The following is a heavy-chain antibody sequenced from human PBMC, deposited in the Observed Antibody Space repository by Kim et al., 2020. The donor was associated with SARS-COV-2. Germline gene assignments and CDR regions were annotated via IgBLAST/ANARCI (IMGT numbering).Heavy chain of an antibody. D-gene: IGHD1-26*01. V-gene: IGHV3-23*01. CDR3: AKSPSGSYLGDY. Sequence: YYADSVKGRFTISRDNSKNTLYLQMNSLRAEDTAVYYCAKSPSGSYLGDYWGQGTLVTVSS. J-gene: IGHJ4*02.